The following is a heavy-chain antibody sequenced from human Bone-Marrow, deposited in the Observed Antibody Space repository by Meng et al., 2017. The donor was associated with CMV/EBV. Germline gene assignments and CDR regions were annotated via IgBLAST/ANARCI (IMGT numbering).Heavy chain of an antibody. Sequence: GESLKISCAASGFTFSNAWMSWVRQAPGKGLEWVSAISGSGGSTYYADSVKGRFTISRDNSKNTLYLQMNSLRAEDTAVYYCAKDSITMVRGVKAVIHYYFDYWGQGTLVTVSS. CDR3: AKDSITMVRGVKAVIHYYFDY. J-gene: IGHJ4*02. V-gene: IGHV3-23*01. CDR1: GFTFSNAW. CDR2: ISGSGGST. D-gene: IGHD3-10*01.